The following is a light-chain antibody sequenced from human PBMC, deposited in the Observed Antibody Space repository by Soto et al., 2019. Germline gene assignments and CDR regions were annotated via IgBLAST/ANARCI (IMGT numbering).Light chain of an antibody. V-gene: IGKV2-30*01. J-gene: IGKJ2*01. Sequence: DVVMTQSPLSLPVTLGQPASISCRSSQSLVSSDGNTYLNWCQQRPGQSPRRLIYKVSNRDSGVPDRFSGSGQGNDFSLKISRVDAEHVGVYYCMQGTHWPPYTLGQGTKLEI. CDR3: MQGTHWPPYT. CDR2: KVS. CDR1: QSLVSSDGNTY.